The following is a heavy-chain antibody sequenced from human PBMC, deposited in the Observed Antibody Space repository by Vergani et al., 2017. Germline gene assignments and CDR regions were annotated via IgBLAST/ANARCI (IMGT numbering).Heavy chain of an antibody. V-gene: IGHV3-NL1*01. CDR1: GFTFNSYG. J-gene: IGHJ2*01. CDR3: VKDNDYDADGPFDL. CDR2: IDRNYGV. D-gene: IGHD3-16*01. Sequence: QVQLVESGGGVVQPGGSLRLSCAASGFTFNSYGMYWVRQAPGKGLEWVSGIDRNYGVKNGNSFEGRFSISRDNAKKAVFLQMNNLRHEDTALYFCVKDNDYDADGPFDLWCRGTLVTVSS.